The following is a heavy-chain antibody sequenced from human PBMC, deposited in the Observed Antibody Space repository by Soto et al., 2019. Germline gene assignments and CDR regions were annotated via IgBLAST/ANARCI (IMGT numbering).Heavy chain of an antibody. D-gene: IGHD3-10*01. CDR1: GGSISSGGYY. CDR3: PRERAGGYYYYGMQV. J-gene: IGHJ6*02. Sequence: SETRSLTCTVSGGSISSGGYYWSWIRQHPGKGLEWIWDIYYSGSTYYNPSLKSRVTISVDTSKNQFSLKLSPVTAADTAVYYCPRERAGGYYYYGMQVWGQGTTVTFSS. CDR2: IYYSGST. V-gene: IGHV4-31*03.